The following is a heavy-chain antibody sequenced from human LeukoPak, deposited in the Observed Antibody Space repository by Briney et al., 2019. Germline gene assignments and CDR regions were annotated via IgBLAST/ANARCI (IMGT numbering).Heavy chain of an antibody. CDR2: ISAYNGNT. CDR1: GYTFTSYG. J-gene: IGHJ4*02. V-gene: IGHV1-18*01. Sequence: ASVKVSCKASGYTFTSYGISWVRQAPGQGLEWMGWISAYNGNTNYAQKLQGRVTMTTDTSTSTAYMELRSLRSNDTAVFYCARDGWRGGYCSGGSCLTFLNSWAQGTLVTVSS. CDR3: ARDGWRGGYCSGGSCLTFLNS. D-gene: IGHD2-15*01.